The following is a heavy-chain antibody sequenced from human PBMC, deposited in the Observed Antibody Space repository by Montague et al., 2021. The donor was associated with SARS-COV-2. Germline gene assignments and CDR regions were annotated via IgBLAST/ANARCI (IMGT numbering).Heavy chain of an antibody. CDR2: ISSSGSTI. CDR3: ARDNGRITMVRGEFGADY. D-gene: IGHD3-10*01. CDR1: GFIFSSYE. V-gene: IGHV3-48*03. J-gene: IGHJ4*02. Sequence: SLRRSCAASGFIFSSYEMNWVRQAPGKGLECVSHISSSGSTIYYTDSVKGRFTVSRDNAKNSLYLQMNSLRAEDTAVYYCARDNGRITMVRGEFGADYWGQGTLVTVSS.